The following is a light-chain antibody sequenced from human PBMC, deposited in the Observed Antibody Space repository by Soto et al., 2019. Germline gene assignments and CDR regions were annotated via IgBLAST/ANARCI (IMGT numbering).Light chain of an antibody. CDR3: QHRSIWPPT. CDR2: DAS. Sequence: EIVLTQSPATLSLSPGERATLSCRASQSVSTYLAWYQQKPGQAPTLLINDASNRATGIPARFSGSGSGTDFTLTISSLEPADFAVYYCQHRSIWPPTFGPGTRVNIK. CDR1: QSVSTY. J-gene: IGKJ3*01. V-gene: IGKV3-11*01.